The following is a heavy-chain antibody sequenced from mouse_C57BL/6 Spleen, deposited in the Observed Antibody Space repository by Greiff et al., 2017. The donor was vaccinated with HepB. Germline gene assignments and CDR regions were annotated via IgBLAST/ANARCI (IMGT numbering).Heavy chain of an antibody. CDR1: GYSITSGYY. CDR2: ISYDGSN. V-gene: IGHV3-6*01. CDR3: ARERVYNYAMDY. D-gene: IGHD2-12*01. J-gene: IGHJ4*01. Sequence: VQLQQSGPGLVKPSQSLSLTCSVTGYSITSGYYWNWIRQFPGNKLEWMGYISYDGSNNYNPSLKNRISITRDTSKNQFFLKLNSVTTEDTATYYCARERVYNYAMDYWGQGTSVTVSS.